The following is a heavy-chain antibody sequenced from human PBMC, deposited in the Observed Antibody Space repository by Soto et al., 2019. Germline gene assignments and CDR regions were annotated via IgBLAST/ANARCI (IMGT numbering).Heavy chain of an antibody. CDR1: GFTFSSYS. V-gene: IGHV3-21*01. D-gene: IGHD6-19*01. Sequence: GGSLRLSCAASGFTFSSYSMNWVRQAPGKGLEWVSSISSSSSYIYYADSVKGRFTISRDNAKNSLYLQMNSLRAEDTAVYYCARDRTYSSGWYNWFDPWGQGTLVTVSS. J-gene: IGHJ5*02. CDR2: ISSSSSYI. CDR3: ARDRTYSSGWYNWFDP.